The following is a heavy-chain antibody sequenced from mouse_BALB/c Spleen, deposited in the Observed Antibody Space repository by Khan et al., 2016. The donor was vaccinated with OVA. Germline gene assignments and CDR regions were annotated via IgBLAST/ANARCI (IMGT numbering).Heavy chain of an antibody. CDR2: INSSNGYT. J-gene: IGHJ3*01. D-gene: IGHD2-14*01. CDR3: VRDGAYHRNDGWFAY. V-gene: IGHV1-4*01. Sequence: VQLQESGAELARPGASVKMSCKASGYTFTSYTIHWIKLRPGQGLEWIGYINSSNGYTNYNQKFKDKATLTADKSSTTAYMELSSLASDDSALYNCVRDGAYHRNDGWFAYWGQGTLVTVSA. CDR1: GYTFTSYT.